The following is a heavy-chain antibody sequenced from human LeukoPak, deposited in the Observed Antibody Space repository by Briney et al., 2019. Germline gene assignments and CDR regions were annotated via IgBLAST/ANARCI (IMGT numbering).Heavy chain of an antibody. J-gene: IGHJ6*02. Sequence: SETLSLTCSVSGDSSTNSIYYWGWIRQPPGRGLEWIGTIDYSGNTYYNPSLKSRVTISVDTSKNQFSLKLSSVTAADTAVYYCARDKGTTVTTDYYYYGMDVWGQGTTVTVSS. D-gene: IGHD4-17*01. V-gene: IGHV4-39*07. CDR3: ARDKGTTVTTDYYYYGMDV. CDR2: IDYSGNT. CDR1: GDSSTNSIYY.